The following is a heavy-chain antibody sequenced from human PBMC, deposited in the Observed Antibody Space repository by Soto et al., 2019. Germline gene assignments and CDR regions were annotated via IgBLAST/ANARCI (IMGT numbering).Heavy chain of an antibody. V-gene: IGHV1-18*01. Sequence: QVQLVQSGAEVKKPGASVKVSCKASGYTFTSYGISWVRQAPGQGLEWMGWISAYNGNTSYAQKLQGRVTMTTDTCTSTAYMELRSLRSDDTAVYYCARVYYDILTGYSAEFDYWGQGTLVTVSS. CDR2: ISAYNGNT. CDR1: GYTFTSYG. J-gene: IGHJ4*02. D-gene: IGHD3-9*01. CDR3: ARVYYDILTGYSAEFDY.